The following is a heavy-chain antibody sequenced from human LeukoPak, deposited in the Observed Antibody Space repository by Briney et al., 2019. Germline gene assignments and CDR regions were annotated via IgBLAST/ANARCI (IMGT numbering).Heavy chain of an antibody. CDR1: GYTFISYD. D-gene: IGHD6-19*01. V-gene: IGHV1-8*01. Sequence: ASVKVSCKASGYTFISYDINWVRQATGQGLEWVGWMNPNSGNRGHAQKFQGRVTMTTDTSISTAYMELSSLRSEDTAVYYCVRYTAVADRNYNYYGMDVWGQGTTVTVSS. CDR2: MNPNSGNR. J-gene: IGHJ6*02. CDR3: VRYTAVADRNYNYYGMDV.